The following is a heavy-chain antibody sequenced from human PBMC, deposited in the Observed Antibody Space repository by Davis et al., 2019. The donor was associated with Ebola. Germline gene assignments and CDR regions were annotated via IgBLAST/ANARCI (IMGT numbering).Heavy chain of an antibody. Sequence: PGGSLRLSCAASGFTFDDYGMSWVRQAPGKGLEWVSGINWNGGSTGYADSVKGRFTISRDNAKNSLYLQMNSLRAEDTAVYYCARVVSSGWAPVYFDYWGQGTLVTVSS. CDR2: INWNGGST. V-gene: IGHV3-20*04. CDR3: ARVVSSGWAPVYFDY. D-gene: IGHD6-19*01. J-gene: IGHJ4*02. CDR1: GFTFDDYG.